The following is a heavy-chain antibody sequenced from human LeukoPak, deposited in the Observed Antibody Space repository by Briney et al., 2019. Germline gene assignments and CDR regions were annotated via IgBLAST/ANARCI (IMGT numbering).Heavy chain of an antibody. V-gene: IGHV4-30-2*01. Sequence: SETLSLTCAVSGGSIRSGGYSWSWIRQPPGKGLEWIGYIYHSGSTSYNPSLKSRVTISVDGSNNQFSLKLTSVTAADTAVYFCARDYGGKFDSWGQGTLVTVSS. J-gene: IGHJ4*02. CDR1: GGSIRSGGYS. CDR3: ARDYGGKFDS. CDR2: IYHSGST. D-gene: IGHD4-23*01.